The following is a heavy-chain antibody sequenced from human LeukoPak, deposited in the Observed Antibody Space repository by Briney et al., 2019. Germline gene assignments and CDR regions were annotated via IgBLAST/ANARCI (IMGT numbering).Heavy chain of an antibody. J-gene: IGHJ1*01. CDR2: INHSGST. CDR3: ARSRGSGWFQYFQH. V-gene: IGHV4-34*01. D-gene: IGHD6-19*01. Sequence: SETLSLTCAVYGGSFSGYYWSWIRQPPGKGLEWIGEINHSGSTNYNPSLKSRVTISVDTSKNQFSLKLSSVTAADTAVYYCARSRGSGWFQYFQHWGQGTLVTVSS. CDR1: GGSFSGYY.